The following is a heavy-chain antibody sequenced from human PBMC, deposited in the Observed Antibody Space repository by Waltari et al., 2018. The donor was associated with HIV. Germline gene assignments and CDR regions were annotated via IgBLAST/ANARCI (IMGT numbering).Heavy chain of an antibody. CDR3: ARVGALRIVDY. V-gene: IGHV4-31*03. D-gene: IGHD3-10*01. CDR2: IYYSGST. Sequence: QVQLQESGPGLVKPSQHLSLTCTVPGGSIRTGGYYRSWIRQHPGKGLEWIGYIYYSGSTYYNPSLKSRVTISVDTSKNEFSLNLNSVTAAGTAVYYCARVGALRIVDYWGQGTLVTVSS. CDR1: GGSIRTGGYY. J-gene: IGHJ4*02.